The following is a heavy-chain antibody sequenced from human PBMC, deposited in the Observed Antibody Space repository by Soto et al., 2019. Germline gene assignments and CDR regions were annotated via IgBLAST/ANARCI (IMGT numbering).Heavy chain of an antibody. CDR1: GYTFTSYG. CDR3: ARDLGGQPTVTTAHLADYYYMDV. D-gene: IGHD4-17*01. CDR2: ISAYNGNT. V-gene: IGHV1-18*01. Sequence: ASVKVSCKASGYTFTSYGISWVRQAPGQGLEWMGWISAYNGNTNYAQKLQGRVTMTTDTSTSTAYMELRSLRSDDTAVYYCARDLGGQPTVTTAHLADYYYMDVWGKGTTVTVSS. J-gene: IGHJ6*03.